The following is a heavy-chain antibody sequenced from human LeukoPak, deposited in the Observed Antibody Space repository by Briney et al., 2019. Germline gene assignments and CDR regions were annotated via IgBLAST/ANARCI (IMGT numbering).Heavy chain of an antibody. CDR2: IRYDGSNK. Sequence: GGSLRLSCAASGFTFSSNGMHWVRQAPGKGLEWVAFIRYDGSNKYYADSVKGRFTISRDNSKNTLYLQMNSLRAEDTAVYYCARDFWSGYYYFDYWGQGTLVTVSS. V-gene: IGHV3-30*02. D-gene: IGHD3-3*01. CDR3: ARDFWSGYYYFDY. J-gene: IGHJ4*02. CDR1: GFTFSSNG.